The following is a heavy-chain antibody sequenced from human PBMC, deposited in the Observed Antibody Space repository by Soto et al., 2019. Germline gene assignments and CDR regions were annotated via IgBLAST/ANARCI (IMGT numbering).Heavy chain of an antibody. CDR1: GGTFSSYT. J-gene: IGHJ6*02. D-gene: IGHD3-10*01. CDR2: ISPYNGNT. Sequence: ASVKVSCKASGGTFSSYTISWVRQAPGQVLEWMGWISPYNGNTNYAQKLQGRVTMTTDTSTSTAYMELRSLRSDDTAVYYCARDNGFGESDVWGQGTTVTVS. V-gene: IGHV1-18*01. CDR3: ARDNGFGESDV.